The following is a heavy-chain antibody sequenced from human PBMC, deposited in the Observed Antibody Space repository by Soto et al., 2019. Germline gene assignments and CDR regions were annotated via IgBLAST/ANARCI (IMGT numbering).Heavy chain of an antibody. CDR3: ARVPHDFWSGYPFDF. Sequence: QVQLQESGPGLVKPSQTLSLTCTVSGGSISSGGYYWSWIRQHPGKGLEWIGYIYYSGSTYYNPSPQSRVTMSVDTSKYNYSLKLSSVTSADTAVYDCARVPHDFWSGYPFDFRRQGTLVTVSS. CDR2: IYYSGST. D-gene: IGHD3-3*01. J-gene: IGHJ4*02. CDR1: GGSISSGGYY. V-gene: IGHV4-31*03.